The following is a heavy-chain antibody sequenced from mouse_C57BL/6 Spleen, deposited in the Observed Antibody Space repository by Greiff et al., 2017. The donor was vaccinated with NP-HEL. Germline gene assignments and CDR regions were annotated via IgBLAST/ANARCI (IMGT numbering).Heavy chain of an antibody. J-gene: IGHJ3*01. CDR1: GYAFSSYW. Sequence: VKLMESGAELVKPGASVKISCKASGYAFSSYWMNWVKQRPGKGLEWIGQIYPGDGDTNYNGKFKGKATLTADKSSSTAYMQLSSLTSEDSAVYFCARPLYYDYGGLLAYWGQGTLVTVSA. CDR3: ARPLYYDYGGLLAY. CDR2: IYPGDGDT. V-gene: IGHV1-80*01. D-gene: IGHD2-4*01.